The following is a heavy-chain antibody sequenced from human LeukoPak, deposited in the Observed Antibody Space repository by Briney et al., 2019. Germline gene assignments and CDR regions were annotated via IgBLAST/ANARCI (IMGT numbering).Heavy chain of an antibody. CDR1: GGSFSGYY. CDR3: ARGRWLVSNWFDP. Sequence: PSETLSLTCAVYGGSFSGYYWSWIRQPPGKGLEWIGEINHSGSTNCNPSLKSRVTISVDTSKNQFSLKLSSVTAADTAVYYRARGRWLVSNWFDPWGQGTLVTVSS. J-gene: IGHJ5*02. D-gene: IGHD6-19*01. CDR2: INHSGST. V-gene: IGHV4-34*01.